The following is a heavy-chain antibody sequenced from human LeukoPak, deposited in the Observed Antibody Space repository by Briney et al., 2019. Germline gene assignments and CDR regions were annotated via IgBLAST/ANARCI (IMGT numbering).Heavy chain of an antibody. D-gene: IGHD7-27*01. CDR2: IYYSGGT. V-gene: IGHV4-59*08. CDR3: ATHKANWDTRFDY. CDR1: GGSISSYY. Sequence: SETLSLTCTVSGGSISSYYWSWIRQPPGKGLDWIGWIYYSGGTNYNPSLKSRVTISVDTSKNQFSLKLSSVTAADTAFYYCATHKANWDTRFDYWGQGTLVTVSS. J-gene: IGHJ4*02.